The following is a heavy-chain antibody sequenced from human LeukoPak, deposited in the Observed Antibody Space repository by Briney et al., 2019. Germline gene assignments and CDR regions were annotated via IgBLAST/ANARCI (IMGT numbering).Heavy chain of an antibody. CDR2: LSGRGGST. V-gene: IGHV3-23*01. D-gene: IGHD6-19*01. J-gene: IGHJ4*02. CDR1: GFTFNHYA. Sequence: GYRTLHCAASGFTFNHYAMRWIREATGKGLEWLFALSGRGGSTYYADSVKGRFTISRDNSKNTLYLQMSSLRAEDTALYYCAKDILVSSGWYGVFDYWGQGTQVTVSS. CDR3: AKDILVSSGWYGVFDY.